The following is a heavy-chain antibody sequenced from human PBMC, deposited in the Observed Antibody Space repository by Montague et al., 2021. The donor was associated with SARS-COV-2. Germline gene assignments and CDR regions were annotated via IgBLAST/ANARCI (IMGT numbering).Heavy chain of an antibody. D-gene: IGHD5-18*01. CDR1: GFPFDDYG. J-gene: IGHJ4*02. V-gene: IGHV3-20*04. CDR2: ITRNGGDT. CDR3: SRGYKYGPFDL. Sequence: SLRLSCAASGFPFDDYGMSWVRQAPGKGLEWVSGITRNGGDTGYGDSVKGRFTISRDNAKNSLYLQMTSLRAEDTALYYCSRGYKYGPFDLWGQGSLVTVSS.